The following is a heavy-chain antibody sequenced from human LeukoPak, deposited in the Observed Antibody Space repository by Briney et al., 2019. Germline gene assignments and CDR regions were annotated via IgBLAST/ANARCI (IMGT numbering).Heavy chain of an antibody. J-gene: IGHJ4*02. D-gene: IGHD3-22*01. CDR2: IRYDGSNK. CDR3: AKIPSSGYPALDY. CDR1: GFTFSSYG. V-gene: IGHV3-30*02. Sequence: GGSLRLSCAASGFTFSSYGMHWVRQAPGKGLEWVAFIRYDGSNKYYADSVKGRFTISRDNSKNTLYLQMNSLRAEDTAVYYCAKIPSSGYPALDYWGQGTLVTVSS.